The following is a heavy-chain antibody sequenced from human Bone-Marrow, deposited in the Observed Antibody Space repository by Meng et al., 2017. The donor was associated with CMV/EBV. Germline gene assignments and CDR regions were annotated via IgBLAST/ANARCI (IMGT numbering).Heavy chain of an antibody. D-gene: IGHD6-6*01. Sequence: LTCSVYGGSFNGFYWNWIRQPPGKGLEWIGEINHSGSTNYSPSLRSRVTMSVDTSKNQFSLKLNSVTAADTAVYYCATIEYSTSSDYWGQGTLVTVSS. CDR1: GGSFNGFY. J-gene: IGHJ4*02. V-gene: IGHV4-34*01. CDR3: ATIEYSTSSDY. CDR2: INHSGST.